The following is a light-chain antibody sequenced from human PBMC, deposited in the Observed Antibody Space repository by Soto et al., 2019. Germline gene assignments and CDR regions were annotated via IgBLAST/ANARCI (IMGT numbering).Light chain of an antibody. J-gene: IGKJ4*01. Sequence: EILLTQSPATLSLSPGERATLSCRASQSVYSYLAWYQQRPGQAPRLLIYDASNRATGIPARFSGSGSGTDFTLTIGSLEPEDFAVYYCQQRSNWPLTFGG. V-gene: IGKV3-11*01. CDR1: QSVYSY. CDR2: DAS. CDR3: QQRSNWPLT.